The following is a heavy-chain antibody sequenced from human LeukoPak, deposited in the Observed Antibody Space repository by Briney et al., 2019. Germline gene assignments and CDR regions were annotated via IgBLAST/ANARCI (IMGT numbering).Heavy chain of an antibody. Sequence: GGSLRLSCGASGFTFSTFSMNWVRQAPGKGLEWVSVIYSGGSTYYADSVKGRFTISRDNSKNTLYLQMNSLRAEDTAVYYCASNVDTAMVSGEWWGQGTLVTVSS. V-gene: IGHV3-66*01. CDR3: ASNVDTAMVSGEW. CDR1: GFTFSTFS. CDR2: IYSGGST. J-gene: IGHJ4*02. D-gene: IGHD5-18*01.